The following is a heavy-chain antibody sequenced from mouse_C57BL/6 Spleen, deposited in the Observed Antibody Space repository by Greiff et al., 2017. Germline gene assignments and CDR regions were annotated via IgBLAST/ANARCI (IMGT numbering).Heavy chain of an antibody. V-gene: IGHV1-4*01. CDR2: INPSSGYT. Sequence: QVQLQQSGAELARPGASVKMSCKASGYTFTSYTMHWVKQRPGQGLEWIGYINPSSGYTKYNHKFKDKATLTADKSSSTAYMQLSILTSEDSAVYYCARYGYYDAMDYWGQGTSVTVSS. D-gene: IGHD1-2*01. J-gene: IGHJ4*01. CDR1: GYTFTSYT. CDR3: ARYGYYDAMDY.